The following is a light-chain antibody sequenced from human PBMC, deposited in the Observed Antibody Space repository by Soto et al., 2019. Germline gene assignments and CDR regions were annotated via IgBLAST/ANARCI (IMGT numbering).Light chain of an antibody. J-gene: IGLJ1*01. CDR1: SSDVGGYNY. CDR3: CSYAGSHTFV. CDR2: DVK. V-gene: IGLV2-11*01. Sequence: QSALTQPRSVSGSPGQSVTISCTGTSSDVGGYNYVSWYQQYPGKAPKVMIYDVKTRPSGVPDRFSGSKSGNTASLTISGLQAEDEADYYCCSYAGSHTFVFGTGTKLTVL.